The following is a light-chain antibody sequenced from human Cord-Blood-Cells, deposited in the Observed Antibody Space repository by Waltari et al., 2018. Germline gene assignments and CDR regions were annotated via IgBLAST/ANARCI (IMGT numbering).Light chain of an antibody. J-gene: IGKJ1*01. V-gene: IGKV3-15*01. CDR3: QQYNNWPPWT. CDR1: QSVSSN. Sequence: ELVMTQSPATLSVSPGARAPLSCRASQSVSSNLAWYQQKPGQAPRLLIYGASTRATGIPARFSGSGSGTEFTLTISSLQSEDFAVYYCQQYNNWPPWTFGQGTKVEIK. CDR2: GAS.